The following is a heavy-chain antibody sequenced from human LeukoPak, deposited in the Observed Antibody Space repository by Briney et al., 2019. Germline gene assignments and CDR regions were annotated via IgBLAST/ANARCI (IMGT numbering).Heavy chain of an antibody. D-gene: IGHD1-26*01. CDR2: ISGSGAST. Sequence: PGGSLRLSCAASGFTFTNCAMTWVRQAPGKGLEWVSSISGSGASTYYADSVGGRFTISRDNSKNTVYLQMNGLSVEDTALYYCAKDQSRVGASDPFDSWGQGTQVTVSS. J-gene: IGHJ5*01. CDR1: GFTFTNCA. CDR3: AKDQSRVGASDPFDS. V-gene: IGHV3-23*01.